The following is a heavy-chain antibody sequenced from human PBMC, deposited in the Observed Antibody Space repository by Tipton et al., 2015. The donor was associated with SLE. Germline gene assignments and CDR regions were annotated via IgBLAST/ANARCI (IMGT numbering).Heavy chain of an antibody. D-gene: IGHD4-17*01. J-gene: IGHJ4*02. CDR1: GGSISSGSYY. CDR3: ARVFYGDYFDY. Sequence: TLSLTCTVSGGSISSGSYYWSWIRQPAGKGLEWIGRIYTSGSTNYNPSLKSRVTISVDKSKNQFSLKLSSVTAADTAVYYCARVFYGDYFDYWGQGTLVTVSS. CDR2: IYTSGST. V-gene: IGHV4-61*02.